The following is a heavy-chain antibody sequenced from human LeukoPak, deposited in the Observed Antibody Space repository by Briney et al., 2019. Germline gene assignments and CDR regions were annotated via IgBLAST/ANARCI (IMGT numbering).Heavy chain of an antibody. Sequence: ASVKVSCKASGYTFTGYYMHWVRQAPGQGLEWMGWISAYNGNTNYAQKLQGRVTMTTDTSTSTAYMELRSLRSDDTAVYYCARHRGDYYDSSGYYSAFDIWGQGTMVTVSS. J-gene: IGHJ3*02. V-gene: IGHV1-18*04. CDR3: ARHRGDYYDSSGYYSAFDI. CDR1: GYTFTGYY. D-gene: IGHD3-22*01. CDR2: ISAYNGNT.